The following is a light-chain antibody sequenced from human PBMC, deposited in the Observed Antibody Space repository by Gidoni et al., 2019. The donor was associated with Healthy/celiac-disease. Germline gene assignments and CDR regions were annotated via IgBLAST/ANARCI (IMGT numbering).Light chain of an antibody. CDR3: KSRDSSGNHVV. Sequence: SSELTQDPAVSVALGQTVRITCQGDSLRSYYASWYQQKPGQAPGLVIYGKNNRPSGIPDRFSGSSSGNTASLTITGAQAEDEADYYCKSRDSSGNHVVFGGGTKLTVL. V-gene: IGLV3-19*01. CDR2: GKN. J-gene: IGLJ2*01. CDR1: SLRSYY.